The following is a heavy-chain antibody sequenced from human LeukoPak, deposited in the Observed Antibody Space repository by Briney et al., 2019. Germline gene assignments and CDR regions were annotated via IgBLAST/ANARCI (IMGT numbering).Heavy chain of an antibody. CDR1: GYTFTSYA. V-gene: IGHV1-3*01. Sequence: VASVKVSCKASGYTFTSYAIHWVRQAPGQRLEWMGWISAGNGNTKYSQNFQGRVTFISNTSATTAFMELSSLRSEDTAVYYCAGIFTFGGVIANDAFDIWGQGTMVTVSS. CDR3: AGIFTFGGVIANDAFDI. D-gene: IGHD3-16*02. J-gene: IGHJ3*02. CDR2: ISAGNGNT.